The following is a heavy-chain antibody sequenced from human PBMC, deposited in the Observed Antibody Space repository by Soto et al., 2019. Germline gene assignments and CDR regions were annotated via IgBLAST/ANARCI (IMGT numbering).Heavy chain of an antibody. Sequence: PGGSLRLSFAASGFNVSSSYMNWVRQAPGKGLEWVSVIDSGGSTDHADSVKGRFTISRDNSKNMLYLQMNSLRAEDTAVYYCARERVTGYYNVIGYWGQGTQVTVSS. CDR1: GFNVSSSY. CDR2: IDSGGST. V-gene: IGHV3-53*05. D-gene: IGHD3-9*01. CDR3: ARERVTGYYNVIGY. J-gene: IGHJ4*02.